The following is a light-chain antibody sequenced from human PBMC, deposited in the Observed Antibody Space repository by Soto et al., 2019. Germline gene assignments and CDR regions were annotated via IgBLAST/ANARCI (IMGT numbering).Light chain of an antibody. CDR2: DAS. J-gene: IGKJ2*01. CDR1: QSVSTY. Sequence: DIVLTQSPATLSLSPGEIATLSCQASQSVSTYLAWYQQKPGQAPRLLIYDASNRATGIPARFSGSGSGTDVTLTISSLEPEDCAVYYCQHRSNWPRTVGQGTKLEIK. V-gene: IGKV3-11*01. CDR3: QHRSNWPRT.